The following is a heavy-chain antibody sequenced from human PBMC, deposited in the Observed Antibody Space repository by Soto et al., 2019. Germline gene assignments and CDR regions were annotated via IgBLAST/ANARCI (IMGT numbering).Heavy chain of an antibody. CDR1: GYTFTSSA. J-gene: IGHJ4*02. CDR2: INAGNGNT. D-gene: IGHD3-22*01. CDR3: AKGRDSSGYHLPYYFDY. Sequence: VKVSCKASGYTFTSSAMHWVRQAPGQRLEWMGWINAGNGNTKYSQKFQGRVTITRDTSASTAYMELSSLRSEDTAVYYCAKGRDSSGYHLPYYFDYWGQGTLVTVSS. V-gene: IGHV1-3*01.